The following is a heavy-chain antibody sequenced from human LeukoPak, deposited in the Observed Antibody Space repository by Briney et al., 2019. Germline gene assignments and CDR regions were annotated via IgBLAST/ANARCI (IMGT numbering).Heavy chain of an antibody. Sequence: ASVKVSCKPSGGTFSIYAISWVRQAPGQGLEWMGGIIPIFGTTNYAQKCQGRVTITADESTSTAYMELSSMRSEDTAVYYCATSGSRTPSYYYGMDVWGQGTTVTVSS. CDR1: GGTFSIYA. V-gene: IGHV1-69*13. D-gene: IGHD1-26*01. CDR2: IIPIFGTT. CDR3: ATSGSRTPSYYYGMDV. J-gene: IGHJ6*02.